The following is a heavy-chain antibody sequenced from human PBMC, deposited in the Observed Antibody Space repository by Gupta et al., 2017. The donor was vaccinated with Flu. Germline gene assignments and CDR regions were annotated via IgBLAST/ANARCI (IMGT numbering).Heavy chain of an antibody. V-gene: IGHV3-9*01. CDR2: STWNSGNI. Sequence: EVQLVESGGGLVQPGRSLRLSCAASGFTLDGYAMDRVREGEGKGLEWVSSSTWNSGNIHYADSVKGRFTISRDNDKSSLYLEMNSLRTEYTALYYCTKDAGSYAFHIWGKGTMVTVSS. CDR3: TKDAGSYAFHI. D-gene: IGHD1-26*01. J-gene: IGHJ3*02. CDR1: GFTLDGYA.